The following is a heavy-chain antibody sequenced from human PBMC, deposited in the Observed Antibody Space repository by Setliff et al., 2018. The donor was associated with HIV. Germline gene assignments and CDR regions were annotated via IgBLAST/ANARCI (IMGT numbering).Heavy chain of an antibody. CDR1: GASVNTNY. Sequence: SETLSLTCYVSGASVNTNYWSWIRQPPGKGLEWIGYFHYSGSTNYNPSLKSRITISLDMSKNQVSLKLSSVTASDTAVYYCARQVGRRWLQLPYWYFDLWGRGTLVTVSS. V-gene: IGHV4-59*08. CDR2: FHYSGST. D-gene: IGHD1-1*01. CDR3: ARQVGRRWLQLPYWYFDL. J-gene: IGHJ2*01.